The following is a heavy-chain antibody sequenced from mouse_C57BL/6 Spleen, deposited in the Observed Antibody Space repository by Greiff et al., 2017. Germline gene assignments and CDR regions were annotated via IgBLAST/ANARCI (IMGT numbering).Heavy chain of an antibody. CDR1: GYTFTSYW. D-gene: IGHD1-1*01. CDR3: AIDFITTVVATPVDD. CDR2: IHPTDSDT. Sequence: QVQLQQPGAELVKPGASVKVSCKASGYTFTSYWMHWVKQRPGQGLEWIGRIHPTDSDTNYNQKFKGKATLTVDKSSSTAYMQLSSLTSEYSAVYYCAIDFITTVVATPVDDWGQGTTLTVAS. V-gene: IGHV1-74*01. J-gene: IGHJ2*01.